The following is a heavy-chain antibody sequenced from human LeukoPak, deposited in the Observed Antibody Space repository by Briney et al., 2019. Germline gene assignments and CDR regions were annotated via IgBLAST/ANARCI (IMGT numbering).Heavy chain of an antibody. V-gene: IGHV3-30-3*01. Sequence: GGSLRLSCAASGFTFSAYWMTWVRQAPGKGLEWVAVISYDGSNKYYADSVKGRFTISRDNSKNTLYLQMNSLRAEDTAVYYCARGNYIRNLRFLEWLPSTPPPQSDYWGQGTLVTVSS. D-gene: IGHD3-3*01. J-gene: IGHJ4*02. CDR1: GFTFSAYW. CDR2: ISYDGSNK. CDR3: ARGNYIRNLRFLEWLPSTPPPQSDY.